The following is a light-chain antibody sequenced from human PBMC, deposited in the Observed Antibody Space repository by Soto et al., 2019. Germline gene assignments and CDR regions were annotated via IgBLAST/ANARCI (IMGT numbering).Light chain of an antibody. V-gene: IGLV2-14*03. J-gene: IGLJ1*01. CDR1: SIDVGGYNY. CDR2: DVS. CDR3: SSYTSSSTYV. Sequence: ALTRPSSVSGSPGQSITISFAGTSIDVGGYNYVSWYQHHPGKAPKLMIYDVSNRPSGVSNRFSGSKSGNTASLTISGLQAEDEADYYCSSYTSSSTYVFGTGTRSPS.